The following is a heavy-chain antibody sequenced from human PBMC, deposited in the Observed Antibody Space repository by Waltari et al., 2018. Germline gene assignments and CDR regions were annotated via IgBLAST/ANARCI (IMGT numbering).Heavy chain of an antibody. CDR1: GYTFTSYG. CDR3: ARDSGYGSGSYSVDF. D-gene: IGHD3-10*01. J-gene: IGHJ4*02. V-gene: IGHV1-18*01. Sequence: QVQLVQSGAEVKKPGASVKVSCKSSGYTFTSYGITWVRQAPGQGLEWMGWISAYNGDTNHAPKLQDRVTMTTDTSTSTAYMELRSLRSDDTAVYYCARDSGYGSGSYSVDFWGQGTLVTVSS. CDR2: ISAYNGDT.